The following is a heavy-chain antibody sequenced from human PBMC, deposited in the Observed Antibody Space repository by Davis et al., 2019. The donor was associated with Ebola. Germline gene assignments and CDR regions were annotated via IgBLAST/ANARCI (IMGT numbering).Heavy chain of an antibody. V-gene: IGHV3-7*01. Sequence: GGSLRLSCAASGFTFSSYWMSWVRQAPGKGLEWVANIKQDGSEKYYVDSVKGRFTISRDNAKNTLYLQMNSLRAEDTAVYYCAKRGETYDVLTGYYYYYALDVWGRGTTVTVSS. D-gene: IGHD3-9*01. CDR1: GFTFSSYW. CDR3: AKRGETYDVLTGYYYYYALDV. CDR2: IKQDGSEK. J-gene: IGHJ6*02.